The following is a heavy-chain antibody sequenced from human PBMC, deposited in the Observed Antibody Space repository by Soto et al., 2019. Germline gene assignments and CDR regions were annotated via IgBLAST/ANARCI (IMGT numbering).Heavy chain of an antibody. V-gene: IGHV1-18*04. D-gene: IGHD3-10*01. CDR1: GYTFLSYG. CDR3: ARDGTHYYGSGDY. CDR2: ISAYSGNT. Sequence: QVQLVQSGAEVKKPGASVKVSCKASGYTFLSYGISWVRQAPGQGLEWMGWISAYSGNTNYSQKLQGRVTMTTDTSTITAYMDRRSLRSDDTAVYYCARDGTHYYGSGDYWGQGTLVTVSS. J-gene: IGHJ4*02.